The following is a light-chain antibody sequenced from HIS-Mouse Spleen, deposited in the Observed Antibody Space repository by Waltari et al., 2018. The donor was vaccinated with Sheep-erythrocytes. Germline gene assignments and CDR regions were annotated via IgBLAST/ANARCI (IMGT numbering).Light chain of an antibody. CDR3: QQYNNWPRT. V-gene: IGKV3-15*01. CDR1: QCVSSN. Sequence: EIVMTQSPATLSVSPGERATLSCRASQCVSSNLAWYQQKPGQAPRLLIYDASTRATGIPARFSGSGSGTEFTLTISSMQSEDFAVYYCQQYNNWPRTFGQGTKVEIK. CDR2: DAS. J-gene: IGKJ1*01.